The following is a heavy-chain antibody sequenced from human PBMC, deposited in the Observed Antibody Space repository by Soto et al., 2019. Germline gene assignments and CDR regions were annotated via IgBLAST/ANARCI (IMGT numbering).Heavy chain of an antibody. V-gene: IGHV4-39*07. Sequence: SETLSLTCTLSCGSISSGGYYCGWIRHPPGKGLEWIGSIYHSGSTYYNPSLKSRVTISVDTSKNQFSLKLSSVTAADTAVYYCARGIYLRRAAAGVYNWFDPWGQGTLVTVS. CDR1: CGSISSGGYY. CDR2: IYHSGST. J-gene: IGHJ5*02. CDR3: ARGIYLRRAAAGVYNWFDP. D-gene: IGHD6-13*01.